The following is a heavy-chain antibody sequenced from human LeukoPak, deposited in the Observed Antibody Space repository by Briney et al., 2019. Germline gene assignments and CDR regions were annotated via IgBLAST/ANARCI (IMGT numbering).Heavy chain of an antibody. CDR2: INPSGGST. J-gene: IGHJ3*02. CDR1: GYTYTSYY. V-gene: IGHV1-46*01. Sequence: ASVKVSCKASGYTYTSYYMHWVRQAPGQGLEWMGIINPSGGSTSYAQKFQGRVTMTRDTSTSTVYMELSSLRSEDTAVYYCARAIVVVPAARKGLYAFDIWGQGTMVTVSS. CDR3: ARAIVVVPAARKGLYAFDI. D-gene: IGHD2-2*01.